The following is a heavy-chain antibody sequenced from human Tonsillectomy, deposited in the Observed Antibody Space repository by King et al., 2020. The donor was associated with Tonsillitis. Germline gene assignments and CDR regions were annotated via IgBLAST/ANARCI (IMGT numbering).Heavy chain of an antibody. J-gene: IGHJ4*02. CDR1: GYTFTSYY. D-gene: IGHD1-14*01. V-gene: IGHV1-46*01. CDR2: INPSGGST. Sequence: VQLVESGAEVKKPGASVKVSCKKDGYTFTSYYLHLVLQAPAQALEMMGIINPSGGSTTYAQNLQGRVTMTRDTSTSTVYMELSSLRSEDTAVYYCARARVYPGYFDYWGQGTLVTVSS. CDR3: ARARVYPGYFDY.